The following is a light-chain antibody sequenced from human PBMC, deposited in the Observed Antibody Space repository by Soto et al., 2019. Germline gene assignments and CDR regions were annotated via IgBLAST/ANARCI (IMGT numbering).Light chain of an antibody. J-gene: IGKJ1*01. V-gene: IGKV3-15*01. CDR1: QSVSSY. Sequence: EILLTQSPGTLYFSPGSRAPLSWTATQSVSSYLAWYQQKPGQAPRLLIYGASTRATGIPARFSGSGFGTDFTLTISSLQSDDSAVYYCQQSNNCPWTFGQGTQVEIK. CDR2: GAS. CDR3: QQSNNCPWT.